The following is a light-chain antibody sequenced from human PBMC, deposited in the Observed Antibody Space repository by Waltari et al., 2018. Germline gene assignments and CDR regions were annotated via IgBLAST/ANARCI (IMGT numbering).Light chain of an antibody. J-gene: IGKJ3*01. Sequence: DIQMTQSPSSLSASVGDRVTITCRASQSISSYLNGYQQKPGKAPKLLIYGASSLRGGAPSRFSGSRSGTDFTLTISSLQPEDFASYYCQQTYSSPLTFGPGTKLDIK. CDR1: QSISSY. CDR3: QQTYSSPLT. V-gene: IGKV1-39*01. CDR2: GAS.